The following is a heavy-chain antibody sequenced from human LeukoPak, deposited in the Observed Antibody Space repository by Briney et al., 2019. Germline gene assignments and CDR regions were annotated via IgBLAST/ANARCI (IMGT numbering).Heavy chain of an antibody. Sequence: PSETLSLTCTVSGGSISSYYWSWIRQPPGKGLEWIGYIHYSGSTNYNPSLKSRVTISVDTSKNQFSLTLSSVTAADTALYYCARDSGTTGEVKFDPWGQGTLVTVSS. V-gene: IGHV4-59*12. D-gene: IGHD3-10*01. CDR1: GGSISSYY. J-gene: IGHJ5*02. CDR2: IHYSGST. CDR3: ARDSGTTGEVKFDP.